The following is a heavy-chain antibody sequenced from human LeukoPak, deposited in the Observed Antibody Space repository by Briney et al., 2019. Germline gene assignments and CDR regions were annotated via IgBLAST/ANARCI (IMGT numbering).Heavy chain of an antibody. CDR1: GGSFSGYY. J-gene: IGHJ5*02. CDR3: ARGWGYSYGFVRAVRFDP. CDR2: INHSGST. Sequence: SETLSLTCAVYGGSFSGYYWSWIRQPPGKGLGWIGEINHSGSTNYNPSLKSRVTISVDTSKNQFSLKLSSVTAADTAVYYCARGWGYSYGFVRAVRFDPWGQGTLVTVSS. D-gene: IGHD5-18*01. V-gene: IGHV4-34*01.